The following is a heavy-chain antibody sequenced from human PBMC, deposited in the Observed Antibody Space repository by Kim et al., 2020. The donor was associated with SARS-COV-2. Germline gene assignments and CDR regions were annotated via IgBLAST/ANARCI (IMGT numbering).Heavy chain of an antibody. CDR3: ARGPRGLWFGELRGGLDP. Sequence: LKSRVTISVDTSKNQFSLKLSSVTAADTAVYYCARGPRGLWFGELRGGLDPWGQGTLVTVSS. J-gene: IGHJ5*02. V-gene: IGHV4-31*02. D-gene: IGHD3-10*01.